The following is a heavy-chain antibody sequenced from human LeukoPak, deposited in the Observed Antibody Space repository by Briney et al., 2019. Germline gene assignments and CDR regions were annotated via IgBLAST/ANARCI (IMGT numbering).Heavy chain of an antibody. CDR3: AKDLDIVSSSDFVDY. CDR2: ISGSGGST. J-gene: IGHJ4*02. D-gene: IGHD6-6*01. V-gene: IGHV3-23*01. CDR1: VFTLSSDA. Sequence: GGTLRLSCAASVFTLSSDATSWVRQAPGKGREWVSAISGSGGSTYYADAVKGRFTISRDNSKNTLYLQMNSLRAEDTAVYYCAKDLDIVSSSDFVDYWGQGTLVTVSS.